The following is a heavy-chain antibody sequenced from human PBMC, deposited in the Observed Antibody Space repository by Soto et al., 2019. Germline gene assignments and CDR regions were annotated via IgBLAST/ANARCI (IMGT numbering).Heavy chain of an antibody. Sequence: EVQLVESGGGLVQPGRSLRLSCAASGFTFDDYAMHWVRQAPGKGLEWVSGISWNSGSIGYADSVKGRFTISRDNAKNSLYLQMNSLRAEDTALYYCAKGEGYDYGDLILSYGMDVWGQGTTVTVSS. CDR3: AKGEGYDYGDLILSYGMDV. V-gene: IGHV3-9*01. CDR2: ISWNSGSI. J-gene: IGHJ6*02. D-gene: IGHD4-17*01. CDR1: GFTFDDYA.